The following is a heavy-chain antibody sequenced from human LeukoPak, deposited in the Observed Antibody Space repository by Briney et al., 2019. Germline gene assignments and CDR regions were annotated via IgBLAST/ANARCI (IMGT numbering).Heavy chain of an antibody. CDR3: ARVFFYYFDY. CDR1: GGSISSGGHY. CDR2: IYYSGST. V-gene: IGHV4-31*03. D-gene: IGHD2-21*01. Sequence: PSETLSLTCTVSGGSISSGGHYWSWIRQHPGKGLEWIGYIYYSGSTYYNPSLKSRVTISVDTSKNQFSLKLSSVTAADTAVYYCARVFFYYFDYWGQGTLVTVSS. J-gene: IGHJ4*02.